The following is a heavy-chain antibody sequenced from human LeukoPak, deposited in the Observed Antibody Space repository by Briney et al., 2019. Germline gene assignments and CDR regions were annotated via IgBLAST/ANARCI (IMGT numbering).Heavy chain of an antibody. CDR2: ISGSGDNT. CDR1: GFSFGSYA. D-gene: IGHD2-8*01. J-gene: IGHJ4*02. V-gene: IGHV3-23*01. CDR3: TSLSDAIESFGTRNY. Sequence: GGSLRLSCAASGFSFGSYALSWVRQAPGKGLEWVSVISGSGDNTHYTDPVKGRFTISRDNSKNTLYLQMNSLRAEDTAVYYCTSLSDAIESFGTRNYWGQGTLVTVSS.